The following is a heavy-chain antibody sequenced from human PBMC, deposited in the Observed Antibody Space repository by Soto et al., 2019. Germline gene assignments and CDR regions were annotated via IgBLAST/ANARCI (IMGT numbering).Heavy chain of an antibody. Sequence: HPRGSLRLSCAASGFTFGNYWMHWVRQAPGKGLEWVSRMTSDGTTTNYADSVKGRFTVSRDNAKNTLYLQMNSLRAEDTAMYYCARAEVDYWGPGTLVTVSS. CDR1: GFTFGNYW. CDR2: MTSDGTTT. V-gene: IGHV3-74*01. J-gene: IGHJ4*02. CDR3: ARAEVDY.